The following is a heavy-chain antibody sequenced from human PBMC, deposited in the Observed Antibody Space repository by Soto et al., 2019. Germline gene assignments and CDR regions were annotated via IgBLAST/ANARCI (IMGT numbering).Heavy chain of an antibody. J-gene: IGHJ4*02. D-gene: IGHD4-17*01. CDR3: AQTGVYYGDYGFDY. Sequence: QITLKESGPTLVKPTQTLTLTCTFSGFSLSTSGVGVGWIRQPPGKALEWLALIYWDDDKRYSPSLKSRLTITKPTHXNQVVLTMTNMDPVDTATYYCAQTGVYYGDYGFDYWGQGTLVTVSS. CDR1: GFSLSTSGVG. CDR2: IYWDDDK. V-gene: IGHV2-5*02.